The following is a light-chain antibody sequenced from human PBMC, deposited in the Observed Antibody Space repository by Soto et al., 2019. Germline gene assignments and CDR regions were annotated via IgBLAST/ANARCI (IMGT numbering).Light chain of an antibody. Sequence: DIQMTQSPSTLSASVGDRVTITCRASQSISSWLAWYQQKPGKAPKLLIYKASSLESGVPSRFSGSGSGTEFTLTISSLQTDDFATYYCQQDNSCPYTFGQGTKLESK. J-gene: IGKJ2*01. CDR3: QQDNSCPYT. V-gene: IGKV1-5*03. CDR2: KAS. CDR1: QSISSW.